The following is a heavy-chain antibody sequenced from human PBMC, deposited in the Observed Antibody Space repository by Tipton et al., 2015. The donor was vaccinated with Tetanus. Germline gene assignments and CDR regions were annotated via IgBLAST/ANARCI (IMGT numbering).Heavy chain of an antibody. D-gene: IGHD6-13*01. CDR1: GASISSSRRFD. V-gene: IGHV4-39*01. CDR3: ARGTWLYTSTYHRHWLDP. Sequence: TLSLTCTVSGASISSSRRFDCGWIRQPPGKGLEWIGTISYSGSTSYSPSLKSRVTMSVDTSRNQFSLNLTSVTAADTAVYYCARGTWLYTSTYHRHWLDPWGQGTLVTVSS. CDR2: ISYSGST. J-gene: IGHJ5*02.